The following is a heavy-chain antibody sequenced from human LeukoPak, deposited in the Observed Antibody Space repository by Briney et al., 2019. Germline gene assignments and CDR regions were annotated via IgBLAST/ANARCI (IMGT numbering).Heavy chain of an antibody. Sequence: EGSLRLSCAASGFTFSGFAMTWVRQAPGKGLEWVSSIGSDYKTHYSDSVKGRFTISRDNSKNTLYLQMNSLRAEDTAVYYCAKVLYSGYDWGDAFDIWGQGTMVTVSS. CDR2: IGSDYKT. D-gene: IGHD5-12*01. CDR1: GFTFSGFA. V-gene: IGHV3-23*01. CDR3: AKVLYSGYDWGDAFDI. J-gene: IGHJ3*02.